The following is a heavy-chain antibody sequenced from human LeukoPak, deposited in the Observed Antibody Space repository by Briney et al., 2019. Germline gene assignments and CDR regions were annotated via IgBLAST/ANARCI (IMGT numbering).Heavy chain of an antibody. V-gene: IGHV3-23*01. Sequence: GGSLRLSCAASGFTFSSYAMSWVRQAPGKGLEWDSAISGSGGSTYYADSVKGRFTISRDNSKNTLYLQMNSLRAEDTAVYYCAKSRTMVRYYFDYWGQGTLVTVSS. D-gene: IGHD3-10*01. CDR1: GFTFSSYA. J-gene: IGHJ4*02. CDR3: AKSRTMVRYYFDY. CDR2: ISGSGGST.